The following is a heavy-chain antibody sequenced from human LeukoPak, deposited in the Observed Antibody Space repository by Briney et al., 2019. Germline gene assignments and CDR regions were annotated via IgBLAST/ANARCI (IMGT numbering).Heavy chain of an antibody. CDR2: INHSGST. V-gene: IGHV4-34*01. Sequence: SETLSLTCAVYGGSFSGYYWSWIRQPPGKGLEWIREINHSGSTNNNPSLKSRVTISVDTPKNQFSLKLSSVTAADTAVYYCAGRFSSGWYSPLWGQGTLVTVSS. CDR1: GGSFSGYY. CDR3: AGRFSSGWYSPL. D-gene: IGHD6-19*01. J-gene: IGHJ4*02.